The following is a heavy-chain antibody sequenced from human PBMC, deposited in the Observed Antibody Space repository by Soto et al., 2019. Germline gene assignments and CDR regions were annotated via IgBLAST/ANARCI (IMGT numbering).Heavy chain of an antibody. D-gene: IGHD3-22*01. Sequence: EVQLLESGGGLVQPGGSLRLSCAASGFTFSTYVMSWVRQAPGKGLEWVSAISATGGNTYYADSVKGRFSISRDNSKNTLYLQMSSLRDGDTAVYYCARIPPQITLIVGFEDHWGQGTLVTVSS. CDR1: GFTFSTYV. CDR2: ISATGGNT. V-gene: IGHV3-23*01. J-gene: IGHJ4*02. CDR3: ARIPPQITLIVGFEDH.